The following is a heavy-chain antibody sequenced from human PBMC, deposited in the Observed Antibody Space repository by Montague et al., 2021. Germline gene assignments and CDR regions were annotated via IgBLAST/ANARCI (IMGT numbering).Heavy chain of an antibody. D-gene: IGHD6-19*01. V-gene: IGHV4-61*01. CDR2: IYYTGSS. Sequence: SETLSLTCNVSGGSVSTGNYYWTWNRQPPGKELEWIGYIYYTGSSKYNPSLESRVTISISTSKKQFTLKLSSVTAADTAVYYCARGQWLVPYYLDSWGQGTLVTVSS. CDR3: ARGQWLVPYYLDS. J-gene: IGHJ4*02. CDR1: GGSVSTGNYY.